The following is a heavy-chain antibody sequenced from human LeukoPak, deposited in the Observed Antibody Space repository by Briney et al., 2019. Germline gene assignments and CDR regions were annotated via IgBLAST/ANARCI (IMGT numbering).Heavy chain of an antibody. D-gene: IGHD3-16*02. J-gene: IGHJ4*02. V-gene: IGHV4-39*07. CDR2: IYYSGST. CDR1: GGSISSSSYY. Sequence: SETLSLTCTVSGGSISSSSYYWGWIRQPPGKGLEWIGSIYYSGSTYYNPSLKSRVTISIDTSKNQFSLKLSSVTAADTAVYYCAREGVCLGELSLIDYWGQGTLVTVSS. CDR3: AREGVCLGELSLIDY.